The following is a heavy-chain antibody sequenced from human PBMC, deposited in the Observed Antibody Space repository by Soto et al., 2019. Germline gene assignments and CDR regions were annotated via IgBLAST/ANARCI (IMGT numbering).Heavy chain of an antibody. CDR1: GGTFSSYA. CDR3: ARPAGKGYYYHGLDV. V-gene: IGHV1-69*01. J-gene: IGHJ6*02. Sequence: QVQLVQSGAEVKKPGSSVKVSCKASGGTFSSYAISWVRQAPGQGLEWMGGIIPIFHTPNYAQKFQGRVTITADESTSTAYMEMSSLRSEDTAIYYCARPAGKGYYYHGLDVWGQGTTVTVSS. CDR2: IIPIFHTP. D-gene: IGHD1-26*01.